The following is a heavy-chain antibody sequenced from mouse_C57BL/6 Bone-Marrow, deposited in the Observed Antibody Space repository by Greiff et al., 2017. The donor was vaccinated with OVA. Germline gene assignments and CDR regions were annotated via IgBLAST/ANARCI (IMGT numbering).Heavy chain of an antibody. Sequence: EVKLVESGGGLVQPGGSLSLSCAASGFTFTDYYMSWVRQPPGKALEWLGFIRNKANGYTTEYSASVKGRFTISRDNYPRILYLQMNALRAEDRATYYCARYDSNYWYFDVWGTGTTVTVSS. CDR2: IRNKANGYTT. V-gene: IGHV7-3*01. D-gene: IGHD2-5*01. CDR1: GFTFTDYY. J-gene: IGHJ1*03. CDR3: ARYDSNYWYFDV.